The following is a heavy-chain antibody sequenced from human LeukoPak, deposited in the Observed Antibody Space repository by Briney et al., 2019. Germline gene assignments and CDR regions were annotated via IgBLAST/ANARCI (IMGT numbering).Heavy chain of an antibody. CDR3: ARSGSYGEYFQH. CDR1: GYTFTSYD. Sequence: ASVKVSCKASGYTFTSYDINWVRQATGQGLEWMGWINPTSGDTNYAQRFQGRVTMTRDTSIGTAYMELNSLGSDDTAVYYCARSGSYGEYFQHWGQGTLVTVSS. D-gene: IGHD3-16*01. V-gene: IGHV1-2*02. J-gene: IGHJ1*01. CDR2: INPTSGDT.